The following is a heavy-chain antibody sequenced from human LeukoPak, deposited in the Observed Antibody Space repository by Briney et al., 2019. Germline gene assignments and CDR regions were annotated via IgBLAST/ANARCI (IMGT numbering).Heavy chain of an antibody. Sequence: TGGSLRLSCAASGFNFGGYAMHWLRQAPGKGLEWVSGINWNGGHIAYADSVKGRFTISRDNAKNSLYLHMNNLNAEDTAFYFCAKDGGAGCSDDWCPPDSWAQGTLVTVSS. CDR1: GFNFGGYA. V-gene: IGHV3-9*01. J-gene: IGHJ4*02. CDR2: INWNGGHI. D-gene: IGHD3-9*01. CDR3: AKDGGAGCSDDWCPPDS.